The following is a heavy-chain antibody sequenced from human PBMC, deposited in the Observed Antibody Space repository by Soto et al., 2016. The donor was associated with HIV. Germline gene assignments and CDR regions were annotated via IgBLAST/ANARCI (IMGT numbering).Heavy chain of an antibody. CDR1: GFTFGSYD. CDR2: ISSNGINT. D-gene: IGHD3-10*01. V-gene: IGHV3-64*01. CDR3: ARTFIRAYYMDV. Sequence: VQLVESGGGLVQPGGSLKLSCEASGFTFGSYDMHWVRQAPGMGLEYVSTISSNGINTYYANSVKGRFTISRDNSKNTLYLQMDSLRAEDMAVYYCARTFIRAYYMDVWGKGPRSPSP. J-gene: IGHJ6*03.